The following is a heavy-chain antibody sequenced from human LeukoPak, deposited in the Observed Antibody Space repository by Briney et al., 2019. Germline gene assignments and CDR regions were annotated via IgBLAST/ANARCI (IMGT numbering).Heavy chain of an antibody. V-gene: IGHV4-34*01. CDR1: GGSSSGHY. J-gene: IGHJ4*02. CDR3: ASWGRTGTFY. CDR2: IYYSGST. Sequence: SETLSLTCAVYGGSSSGHYWSWIRQPPGKGLEWIGSIYYSGSTYYNPSLKSRVTISVDTSKNQFSLKLSSVTAADTAVYYCASWGRTGTFYWGQGTLVTVSS. D-gene: IGHD1-1*01.